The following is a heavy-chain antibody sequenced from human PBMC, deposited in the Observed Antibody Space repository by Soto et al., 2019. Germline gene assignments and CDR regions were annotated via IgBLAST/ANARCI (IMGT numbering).Heavy chain of an antibody. CDR2: INHSGST. J-gene: IGHJ4*02. V-gene: IGHV4-34*01. D-gene: IGHD3-10*01. CDR3: ARGQLWWKKALDY. Sequence: QVQLQQWGAGLLKPSETLSLTCAVYGGSFSGYYWSWIRQPPGKGLEWIGEINHSGSTNYNPSLKSRVTISVDTSKNQFSRKLSSVTAADTAVYYCARGQLWWKKALDYWGQGTLVTVSS. CDR1: GGSFSGYY.